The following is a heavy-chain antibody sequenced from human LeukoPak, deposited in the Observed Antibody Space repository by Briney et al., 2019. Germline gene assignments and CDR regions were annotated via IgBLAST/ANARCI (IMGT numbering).Heavy chain of an antibody. Sequence: SVKVSCKASGYTFTGYYMHWVRQAPGQGLEWMGGIIPIFGTANYAQKFQGRVTITADESTSTAYMELSSLRSEDTAVYYCATDYGGKRHAFDIWGQGTMVTVSS. CDR3: ATDYGGKRHAFDI. V-gene: IGHV1-69*13. CDR1: GYTFTGYY. J-gene: IGHJ3*02. D-gene: IGHD4-23*01. CDR2: IIPIFGTA.